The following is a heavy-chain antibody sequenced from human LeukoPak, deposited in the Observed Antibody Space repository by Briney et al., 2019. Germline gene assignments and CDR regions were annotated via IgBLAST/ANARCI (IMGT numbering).Heavy chain of an antibody. CDR1: GDSISSSSFF. CDR3: ARGLEVRARVGYHYYMDV. CDR2: VYSENT. D-gene: IGHD1-26*01. V-gene: IGHV4-39*07. Sequence: SGTLSLTCTVSGDSISSSSFFWGWIRQPPGKGLEWIGAVYSENTYYNPSLKSRVSISVDTSKNQFSLTMSSVTAADTAVYFCARGLEVRARVGYHYYMDVWGKGTTVTVSS. J-gene: IGHJ6*03.